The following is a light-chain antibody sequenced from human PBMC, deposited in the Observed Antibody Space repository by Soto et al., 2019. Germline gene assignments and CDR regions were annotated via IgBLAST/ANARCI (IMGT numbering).Light chain of an antibody. V-gene: IGKV1-8*01. CDR2: AAS. CDR3: QQYYSYPLT. J-gene: IGKJ4*01. Sequence: IRMTHSPASFSASTLYRVTITFLAIQGISSYLALYQQKPGKAPKLLIYAASTLQSGVPSRFSGSGSGTDFTLTISCLQSEDFATYYCQQYYSYPLTFGGGTKVDIK. CDR1: QGISSY.